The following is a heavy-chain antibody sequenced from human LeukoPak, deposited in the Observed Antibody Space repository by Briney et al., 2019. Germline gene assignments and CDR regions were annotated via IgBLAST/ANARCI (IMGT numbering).Heavy chain of an antibody. J-gene: IGHJ4*02. Sequence: PSETLSLTCTVSGGSISSGGYYWSWIRQPPGKGLEWIGYIYHSGSTYYNPSLKSRVTISVDRSKNQFSLKLSSVTAADTAVYYCAREYCSSTSCYMEKRNGGIGYWGQGTLVTVSS. CDR2: IYHSGST. D-gene: IGHD2-2*02. CDR3: AREYCSSTSCYMEKRNGGIGY. V-gene: IGHV4-30-2*01. CDR1: GGSISSGGYY.